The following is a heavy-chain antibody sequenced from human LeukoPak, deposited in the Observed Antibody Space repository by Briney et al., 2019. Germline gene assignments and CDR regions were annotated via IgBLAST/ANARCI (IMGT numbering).Heavy chain of an antibody. CDR1: GFTFSSYS. CDR3: AGGEGYCSGGSCYLDY. D-gene: IGHD2-15*01. V-gene: IGHV3-21*01. CDR2: ISSSSSYI. J-gene: IGHJ4*02. Sequence: TGGSLRLSCAASGFTFSSYSMNWVRQAPGKGLEWVSSISSSSSYIYYADSVKGRFTISRDNAKNSLYLQMNSLRAEDTAVYYCAGGEGYCSGGSCYLDYWGQGTLVTVSS.